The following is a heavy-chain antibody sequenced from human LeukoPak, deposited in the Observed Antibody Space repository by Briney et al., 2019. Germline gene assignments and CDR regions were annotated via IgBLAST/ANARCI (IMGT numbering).Heavy chain of an antibody. V-gene: IGHV3-49*03. CDR1: GFTFGDYA. Sequence: SLTLACSTSGFTFGDYAMSWFRQAPGRGLEWVSSIRIKASGGTITYAASVKDRFTISRDDSKSVAYLQMNSLRTEDTAVYYCSRGYTYGPDYWGQGTLVTVSS. CDR3: SRGYTYGPDY. J-gene: IGHJ4*02. D-gene: IGHD5-18*01. CDR2: IRIKASGGTI.